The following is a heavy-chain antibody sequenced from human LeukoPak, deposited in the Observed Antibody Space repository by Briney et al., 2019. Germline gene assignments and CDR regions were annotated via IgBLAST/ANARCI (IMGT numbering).Heavy chain of an antibody. Sequence: GGSLRLSCAASGFTFSTYEMNWVRQAPGKGLEWVSYISSSGSITYYADSVKGRFTISRDNAKNSLYLQMNSLGAEDTAVYYCARGSGYDIDYWGQGTLVTVSS. V-gene: IGHV3-48*03. CDR2: ISSSGSIT. J-gene: IGHJ4*02. D-gene: IGHD5-12*01. CDR1: GFTFSTYE. CDR3: ARGSGYDIDY.